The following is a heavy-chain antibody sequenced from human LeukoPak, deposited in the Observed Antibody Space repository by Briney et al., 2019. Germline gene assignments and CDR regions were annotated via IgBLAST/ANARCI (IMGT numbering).Heavy chain of an antibody. CDR1: GGSIRSSYYY. CDR3: GRPNPDSSGYYGSFDP. D-gene: IGHD3-22*01. V-gene: IGHV4-39*06. Sequence: SETLSLTCTVSGGSIRSSYYYWGWIRQPPGKGLEWIGSIYDSGSTYYNPSLKSRVTISVDTSKNQFPLKLSSVTAADTAVYYCGRPNPDSSGYYGSFDPWGQGILVTVSS. CDR2: IYDSGST. J-gene: IGHJ5*02.